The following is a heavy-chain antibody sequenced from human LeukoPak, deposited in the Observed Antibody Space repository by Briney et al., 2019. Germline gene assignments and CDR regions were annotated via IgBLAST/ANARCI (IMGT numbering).Heavy chain of an antibody. Sequence: SETLSLTCAVYGGSFSGYYWSWIRQPPGKGLEWIGEINHSGSTNYNPSLKSRVTISVDTSKNQFSLKLSSVTAADTAVYYCARGDYDSGGYYEEYNWFDPWGQGTLVTVSS. CDR2: INHSGST. J-gene: IGHJ5*02. V-gene: IGHV4-34*01. CDR1: GGSFSGYY. D-gene: IGHD3-22*01. CDR3: ARGDYDSGGYYEEYNWFDP.